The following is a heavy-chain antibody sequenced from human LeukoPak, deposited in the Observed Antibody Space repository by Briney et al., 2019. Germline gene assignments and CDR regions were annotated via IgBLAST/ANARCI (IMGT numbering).Heavy chain of an antibody. V-gene: IGHV4-34*01. D-gene: IGHD3-22*01. CDR3: ARGPYYYDSSGYYRA. CDR1: GGSFSGYY. CDR2: INHSGST. J-gene: IGHJ5*02. Sequence: PSETLSLACAVYGGSFSGYYWSWIRQPPGKGLEWIGEINHSGSTNYNPSLKSRVTISVDTSKNQFSLKLSSVTAADTAVYHCARGPYYYDSSGYYRAWGQGTLVTVSS.